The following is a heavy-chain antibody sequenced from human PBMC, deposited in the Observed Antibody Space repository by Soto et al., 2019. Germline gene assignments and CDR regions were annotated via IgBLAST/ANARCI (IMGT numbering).Heavy chain of an antibody. CDR3: ASLGYSGYDFAFDI. V-gene: IGHV3-23*01. J-gene: IGHJ3*02. CDR1: GFTFFAYA. D-gene: IGHD5-12*01. CDR2: ISGSGGYT. Sequence: PGGSLRLSCAASGFTFFAYAMTWVRQAPGKGLEWVSTISGSGGYTYYADSVKGRVTISRDSSKNTLYLEIHSLRAEDTAVYYCASLGYSGYDFAFDIWGQGTMVTVSS.